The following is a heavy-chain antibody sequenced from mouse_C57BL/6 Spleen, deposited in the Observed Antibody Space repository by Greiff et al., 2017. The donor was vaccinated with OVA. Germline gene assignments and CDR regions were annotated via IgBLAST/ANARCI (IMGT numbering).Heavy chain of an antibody. CDR2: IRNKANNHAT. CDR3: TSANGDVGFAY. V-gene: IGHV6-6*01. CDR1: GFTFSDAW. J-gene: IGHJ3*01. Sequence: EVQRVESGGGLVQPGGSMKLSCAASGFTFSDAWMDWVRQSPEKGLELVAEIRNKANNHATYYAESVKGRFTISRDDSKSSVYLQMNSLRAEDTGIYYCTSANGDVGFAYWGQGTLVTVSA. D-gene: IGHD4-1*01.